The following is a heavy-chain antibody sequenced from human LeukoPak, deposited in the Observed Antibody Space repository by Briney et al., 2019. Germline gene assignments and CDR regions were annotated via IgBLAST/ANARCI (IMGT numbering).Heavy chain of an antibody. V-gene: IGHV4-59*01. CDR3: ARGATDFYNPVTDY. CDR1: GGSISRYY. J-gene: IGHJ4*02. Sequence: PSETLSLTCTVSGGSISRYYWTWIRQPPGKGLEWIGYIHYSGSTYYNPSLKSRVTISVDTSKIQFSLKLSSVTAADTAVYYCARGATDFYNPVTDYWGQGALVTVSS. D-gene: IGHD1-14*01. CDR2: IHYSGST.